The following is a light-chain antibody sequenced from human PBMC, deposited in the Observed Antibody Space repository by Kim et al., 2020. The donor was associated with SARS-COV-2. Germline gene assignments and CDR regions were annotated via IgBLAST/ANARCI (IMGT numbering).Light chain of an antibody. Sequence: SITSSCAGTSSDVGSYTLVSWYQQHPGKAPKLMIYEVTKRPSGVSNRFSGSKSGNTASLTISGLQAEDEADYYCCSYAGSSTFDVVFGGGTQLTVL. CDR3: CSYAGSSTFDVV. CDR1: SSDVGSYTL. CDR2: EVT. J-gene: IGLJ2*01. V-gene: IGLV2-23*02.